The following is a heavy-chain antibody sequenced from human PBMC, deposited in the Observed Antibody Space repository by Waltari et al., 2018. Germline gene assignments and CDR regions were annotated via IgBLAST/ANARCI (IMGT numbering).Heavy chain of an antibody. V-gene: IGHV4-39*01. J-gene: IGHJ4*02. D-gene: IGHD3-3*01. CDR1: GGSISSSSYY. CDR2: IYYSGST. CDR3: AGGGGYDFWSGNDY. Sequence: QLQLQESGPGLVKPSETLSLTCTVSGGSISSSSYYWGWIRQPPGKGLEWIGSIYYSGSTYYNPSLKGRVTISVDTSKNQFSLKLSSVTAADTAVYYCAGGGGYDFWSGNDYWGQGTLVTVSS.